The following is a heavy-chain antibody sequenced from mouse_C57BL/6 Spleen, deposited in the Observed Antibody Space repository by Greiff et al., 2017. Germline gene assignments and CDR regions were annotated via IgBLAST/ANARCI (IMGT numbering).Heavy chain of an antibody. V-gene: IGHV1-64*01. CDR2: IHPNSGST. D-gene: IGHD1-1*01. J-gene: IGHJ2*01. Sequence: QVQLQQPGAELVKPGASVKLSCKASGYTFTSYWMHWVKQRPGKGLEWIGMIHPNSGSTNYNEKFTSKATLTVDKSSSTAYMQLSSLTSEDSAVYYCAPITTGVGYWGQGTTLTVSS. CDR1: GYTFTSYW. CDR3: APITTGVGY.